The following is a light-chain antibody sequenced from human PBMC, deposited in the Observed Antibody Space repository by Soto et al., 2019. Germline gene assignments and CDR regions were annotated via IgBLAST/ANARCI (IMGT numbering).Light chain of an antibody. Sequence: EIVFTQSQGTMSLSPGERATLSCRASQSVSSSFLAWYQQKPGHAPRLLIFDASSRATAIPDRFSGSGSGTDFTLTISRLEPEDFAVYYCQQYGSSPRTFGQGTKVEIK. J-gene: IGKJ1*01. CDR3: QQYGSSPRT. CDR2: DAS. V-gene: IGKV3-20*01. CDR1: QSVSSSF.